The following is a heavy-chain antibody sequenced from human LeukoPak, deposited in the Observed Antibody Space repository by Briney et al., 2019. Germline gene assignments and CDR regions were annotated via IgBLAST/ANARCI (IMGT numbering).Heavy chain of an antibody. CDR3: ARCALDVVVVAATGALDI. Sequence: GGSLRLSCAASGFTFSSYAMSWVRQAPGEGLEWVSAISGSGYSTYYAEFVKGRFTISRDNSKNTLYLQMNSLRAEDTALYYCARCALDVVVVAATGALDIWGQGTMVTVSS. CDR2: ISGSGYST. V-gene: IGHV3-23*01. CDR1: GFTFSSYA. D-gene: IGHD2-15*01. J-gene: IGHJ3*02.